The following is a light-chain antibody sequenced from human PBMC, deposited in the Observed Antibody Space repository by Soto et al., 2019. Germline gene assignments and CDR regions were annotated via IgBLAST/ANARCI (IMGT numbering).Light chain of an antibody. CDR3: LLSFGRSPVSV. V-gene: IGLV7-46*01. Sequence: QAVVTQEPSLTVSPGGTVTLTCGSSTGAVTSSHFPYWIQQKPGQAPRTLIYDTRNKHPWTPARFSGSLRGGKAALTLSGGQPEDEADDYCLLSFGRSPVSVFGGGTKLTVL. J-gene: IGLJ3*02. CDR1: TGAVTSSHF. CDR2: DTR.